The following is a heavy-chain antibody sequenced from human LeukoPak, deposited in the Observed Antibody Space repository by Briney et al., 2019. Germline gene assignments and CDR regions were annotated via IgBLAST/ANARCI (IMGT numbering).Heavy chain of an antibody. CDR2: IRYDGSNK. Sequence: GGSPRLSCAASGFTFSSYGMHWVRQAPGKGLEWVAFIRYDGSNKYYADSVKGRFTISRDNSKNTLYLQMNSLRAEDTAVYYCAKTTYSSSWYTSSWGQGTLVTVSS. CDR1: GFTFSSYG. D-gene: IGHD6-13*01. CDR3: AKTTYSSSWYTSS. V-gene: IGHV3-30*02. J-gene: IGHJ4*02.